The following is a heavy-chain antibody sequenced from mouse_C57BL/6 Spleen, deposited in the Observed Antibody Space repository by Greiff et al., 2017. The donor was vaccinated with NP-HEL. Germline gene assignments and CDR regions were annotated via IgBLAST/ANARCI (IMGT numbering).Heavy chain of an antibody. D-gene: IGHD1-1*01. J-gene: IGHJ4*01. V-gene: IGHV1-55*01. CDR3: ARWYYGSSCYYAMDY. CDR1: GFTFTSYW. CDR2: IYPGGGTT. Sequence: QVQLQQPGAELVKPGASVKMSCTASGFTFTSYWITWVQQRPGQGLEWIGDIYPGGGTTNYTEKFKSTTTLTVDTSSSTAYMQLSSLTSEDSAVYYCARWYYGSSCYYAMDYWGQGTSVTVSS.